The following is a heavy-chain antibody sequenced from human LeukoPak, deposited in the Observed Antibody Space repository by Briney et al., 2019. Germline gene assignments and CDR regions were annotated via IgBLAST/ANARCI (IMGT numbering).Heavy chain of an antibody. J-gene: IGHJ4*02. V-gene: IGHV3-7*01. Sequence: GGSLRLSCAASGFTFSNYWMSWVRQAPGKGLEWVANIKQDGSEKYYVDSVKGRFTISRDNARNSVSLQMNSLRAEDTAMYYCGRDIVGGGDDYWGQGTLVTVSS. D-gene: IGHD2-21*02. CDR1: GFTFSNYW. CDR2: IKQDGSEK. CDR3: GRDIVGGGDDY.